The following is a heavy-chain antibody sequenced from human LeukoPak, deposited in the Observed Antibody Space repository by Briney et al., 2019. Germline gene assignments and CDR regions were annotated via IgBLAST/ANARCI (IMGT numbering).Heavy chain of an antibody. CDR2: IIPIFGTA. D-gene: IGHD5-12*01. V-gene: IGHV1-69*13. Sequence: SVKVSCKASGGTFSSYAISWVQQAPGQGLEWMGGIIPIFGTANYAQKFQGRVTITADESTSTAYMELSSLRSEDTAVYYCARGDYSGYVYYHYYGMDVWGQGTTVTVSS. CDR3: ARGDYSGYVYYHYYGMDV. CDR1: GGTFSSYA. J-gene: IGHJ6*02.